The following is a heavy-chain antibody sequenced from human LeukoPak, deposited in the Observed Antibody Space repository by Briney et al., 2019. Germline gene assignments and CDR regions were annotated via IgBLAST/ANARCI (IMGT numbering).Heavy chain of an antibody. J-gene: IGHJ4*02. CDR1: GFTFSNYW. CDR3: ARSRSGYYEDY. V-gene: IGHV3-7*01. Sequence: GSLRLPCAASGFTFSNYWMSWVRQAPGKGLEWVANIKEDGSEKYYVDSVKGRFTISRDNAKNSLSLQVNSLSAEDTAVYYCARSRSGYYEDYWGQGTLVTVSS. CDR2: IKEDGSEK. D-gene: IGHD3-22*01.